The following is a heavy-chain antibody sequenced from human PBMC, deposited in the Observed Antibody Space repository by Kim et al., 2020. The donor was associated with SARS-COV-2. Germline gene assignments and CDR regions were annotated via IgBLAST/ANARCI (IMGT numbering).Heavy chain of an antibody. D-gene: IGHD1-26*01. CDR3: ARDTQWEHYWYFDL. Sequence: GGSLRLSCAASGFTFSSYGMHWVRQAPGKGLEWVAVIWYDGSNKYYADSVKGRFTISRDNSKNTLYLQMNSLRAEDTAVYYCARDTQWEHYWYFDLWGRGTLVTVSS. CDR2: IWYDGSNK. V-gene: IGHV3-33*01. CDR1: GFTFSSYG. J-gene: IGHJ2*01.